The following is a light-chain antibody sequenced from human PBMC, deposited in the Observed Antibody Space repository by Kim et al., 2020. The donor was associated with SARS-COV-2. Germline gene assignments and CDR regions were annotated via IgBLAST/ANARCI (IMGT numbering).Light chain of an antibody. CDR3: QQANSFPYT. J-gene: IGKJ2*01. CDR1: QGISSW. CDR2: AAS. Sequence: DILMTQSPSFVSASVGDTVTITCRASQGISSWLVWYQQKPGKAPQLLIYAASNLQSGVPSRFSGSGSGTDFTLTINSLQPEDFATYFCQQANSFPYTFGQGTKVDIK. V-gene: IGKV1-12*01.